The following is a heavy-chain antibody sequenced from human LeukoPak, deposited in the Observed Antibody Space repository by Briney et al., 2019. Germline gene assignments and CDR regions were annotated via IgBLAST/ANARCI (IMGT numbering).Heavy chain of an antibody. CDR1: GGSLSSGSYY. J-gene: IGHJ6*02. Sequence: SQTLSLTCTVSGGSLSSGSYYWLWIRQPAGKGLEWIGRIYISGSTNYNPSLKSRVTVSVDTSKYQFSLKLSSVTAADTAVYYCARVPPYYYYGMDVWGQGTTVTVSS. CDR2: IYISGST. CDR3: ARVPPYYYYGMDV. V-gene: IGHV4-61*02.